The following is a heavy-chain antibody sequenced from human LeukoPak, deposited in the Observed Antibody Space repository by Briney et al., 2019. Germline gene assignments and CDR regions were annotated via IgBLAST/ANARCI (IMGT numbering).Heavy chain of an antibody. D-gene: IGHD2-15*01. CDR1: GFTFSSYG. Sequence: GGSLRLSCAASGFTFSSYGMYWVRQAPGKGLEWVAVISYDGSNKYYADSVKGRFTISRDNSKNTLYLQMNSLRAEDTAAYYCAKGGRGPYCSGGSCYEFDYWGQGTLVAVSS. CDR3: AKGGRGPYCSGGSCYEFDY. J-gene: IGHJ4*02. V-gene: IGHV3-30*18. CDR2: ISYDGSNK.